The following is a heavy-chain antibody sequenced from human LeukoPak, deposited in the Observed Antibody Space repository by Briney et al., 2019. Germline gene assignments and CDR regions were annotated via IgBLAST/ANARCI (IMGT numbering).Heavy chain of an antibody. CDR2: IKDDGRQK. V-gene: IGHV3-7*01. CDR1: GFTFSRYW. Sequence: GGSLRLSCAHSGFTFSRYWITWVRQTPGKGLEWVASIKDDGRQKYYVDSVKGRFTASRDNAKNSAYMQMDSLRVEDTALYDCARDARRGFDTWGQGTLVTVSS. CDR3: ARDARRGFDT. J-gene: IGHJ4*02.